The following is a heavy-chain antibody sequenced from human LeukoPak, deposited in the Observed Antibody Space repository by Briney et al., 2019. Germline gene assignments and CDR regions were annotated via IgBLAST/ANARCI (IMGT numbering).Heavy chain of an antibody. CDR1: GFTFSSYW. CDR3: ARGSTPEEDILDI. CDR2: IQSDGSST. V-gene: IGHV3-74*01. J-gene: IGHJ3*02. Sequence: AGGPLRLSCAASGFTFSSYWMHWVRQVPGKGLVWVSRIQSDGSSTRFADSVKGRFTISRDNAKNTLYLQMNSLRAEDTAVYYCARGSTPEEDILDIWGQGTMVTVSS. D-gene: IGHD2-15*01.